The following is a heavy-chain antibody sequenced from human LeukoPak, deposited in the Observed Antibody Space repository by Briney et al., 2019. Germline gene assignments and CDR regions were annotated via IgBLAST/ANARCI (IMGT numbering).Heavy chain of an antibody. Sequence: PSETLSLTCTVSGGSISSSSYYWGWIRQPPGKGLEWIGSIYYSGSTYYNPSLKSRVTISVDTSKNQFSLKLSSVTAADTAVYYCARGTSGDNWGQGTLDTVSS. J-gene: IGHJ4*02. CDR2: IYYSGST. CDR1: GGSISSSSYY. CDR3: ARGTSGDN. V-gene: IGHV4-39*07.